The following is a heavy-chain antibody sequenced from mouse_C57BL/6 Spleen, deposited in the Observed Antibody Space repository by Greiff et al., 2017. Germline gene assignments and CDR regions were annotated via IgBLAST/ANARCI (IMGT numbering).Heavy chain of an antibody. J-gene: IGHJ1*03. Sequence: EVQLVESGGGLVKPGGSLKLSCAASGFTFSSYTMSWVRQTPEKRLEWVATISGGGGNTYYPDSVKGRFTISRDNAKNTLYLQMSSLRSEDTALYYCARFYYSNYWYFDVWGTGTTVTVSS. V-gene: IGHV5-9*01. CDR2: ISGGGGNT. CDR3: ARFYYSNYWYFDV. D-gene: IGHD2-5*01. CDR1: GFTFSSYT.